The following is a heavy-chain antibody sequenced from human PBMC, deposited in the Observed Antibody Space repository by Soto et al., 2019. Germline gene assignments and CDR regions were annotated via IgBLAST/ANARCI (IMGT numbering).Heavy chain of an antibody. CDR2: IYYSGST. CDR3: ARADYYGSGSYFPPGWYFDL. D-gene: IGHD3-10*01. V-gene: IGHV4-59*01. Sequence: PSETLSLTCTVSGGSISSYYWSWIRQPPGKGLEWIGYIYYSGSTNYNPSLKSRVTISVDTSKNQFSLKLSSVTAADTAVYYCARADYYGSGSYFPPGWYFDLWGRGTLVTVSS. J-gene: IGHJ2*01. CDR1: GGSISSYY.